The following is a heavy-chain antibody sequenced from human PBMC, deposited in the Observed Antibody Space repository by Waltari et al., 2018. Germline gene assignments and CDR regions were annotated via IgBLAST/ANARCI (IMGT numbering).Heavy chain of an antibody. CDR3: AGRIVVVPAAIRT. D-gene: IGHD2-2*02. CDR1: GGSFRGYY. Sequence: QAQLQQWGDGLLKHSEHLSLTCGLYGGSFRGYYWSWIPQPPGQWLEGIGEINHSGSTNYNPSLKSRVTISVDTSKNQFSLKLSSVTAADTAVYYCAGRIVVVPAAIRTWGQGTLVTVSS. V-gene: IGHV4-34*01. J-gene: IGHJ5*02. CDR2: INHSGST.